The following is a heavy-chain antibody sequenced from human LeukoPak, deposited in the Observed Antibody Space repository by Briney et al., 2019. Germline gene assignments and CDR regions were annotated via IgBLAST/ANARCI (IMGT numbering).Heavy chain of an antibody. J-gene: IGHJ4*02. V-gene: IGHV1-18*01. D-gene: IGHD1-1*01. CDR3: ARGYLHDYVAY. CDR2: ISVSSGNT. CDR1: GYTFSTYG. Sequence: ASVKVSCTASGYTFSTYGISWLRQAPGQGLEWMGWISVSSGNTHYAQRFQARVSMTTETSTSTAFMQLRSLRSDDTAMYYCARGYLHDYVAYWGQGTLVIVSS.